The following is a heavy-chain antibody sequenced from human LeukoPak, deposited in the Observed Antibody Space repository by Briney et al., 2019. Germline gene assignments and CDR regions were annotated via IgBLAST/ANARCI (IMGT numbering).Heavy chain of an antibody. Sequence: GGSPRLSCAASGFTFSTYGMHWIRQAPGKGLEWVAIIWYDGSNKYYGDSVKGRFTISRDNSLNTLYLQMNSLSAEDTAVYYCARDQGTAPAGGRKGRFDYWGQGTPVTVSS. CDR1: GFTFSTYG. CDR2: IWYDGSNK. V-gene: IGHV3-33*01. D-gene: IGHD2-15*01. J-gene: IGHJ4*02. CDR3: ARDQGTAPAGGRKGRFDY.